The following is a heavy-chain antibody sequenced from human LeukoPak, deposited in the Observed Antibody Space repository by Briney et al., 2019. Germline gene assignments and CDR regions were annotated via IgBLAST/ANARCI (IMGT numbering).Heavy chain of an antibody. D-gene: IGHD3-22*01. V-gene: IGHV4-31*03. Sequence: SQTLSLTCTVSGGSISSGGYYWSWIRQHPGKGLEWIVYIYYSGSTYYNPSLKSRVTISLDTSENQFSLKLSSVTAADTAVYYCATTYYDSSGYFIRDYWGQGTLVTVSS. CDR3: ATTYYDSSGYFIRDY. CDR1: GGSISSGGYY. J-gene: IGHJ4*02. CDR2: IYYSGST.